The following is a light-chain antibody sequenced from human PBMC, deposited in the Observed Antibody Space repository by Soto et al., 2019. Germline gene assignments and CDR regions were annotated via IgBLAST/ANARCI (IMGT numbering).Light chain of an antibody. J-gene: IGKJ2*01. CDR3: QQYYGTPPYT. CDR2: WAS. Sequence: DIVMTQSPDSLAVSLGERATINCKSSQSVLYNSNNKNYLAWYQQKPGQPPKLLIYWASTRESGVPDRFSGSGSGTDFTLTISSLQAEDVVVYYCQQYYGTPPYTFGQGTKMDIK. CDR1: QSVLYNSNNKNY. V-gene: IGKV4-1*01.